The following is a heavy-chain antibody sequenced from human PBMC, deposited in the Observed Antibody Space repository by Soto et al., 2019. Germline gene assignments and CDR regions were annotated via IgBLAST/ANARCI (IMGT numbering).Heavy chain of an antibody. Sequence: QVQLVQSGAEVKKPGASVKVSCQASGYSFTSYWMHWVRQAPGQGLEWMGIINPSGGGTTYAQNFQSRVTMTRDTSTRTVYMELSGLRSEDTAVYFWARQTTLMVDASFDSWGQGTQVTVSS. D-gene: IGHD2-8*01. V-gene: IGHV1-46*03. J-gene: IGHJ4*02. CDR3: ARQTTLMVDASFDS. CDR2: INPSGGGT. CDR1: GYSFTSYW.